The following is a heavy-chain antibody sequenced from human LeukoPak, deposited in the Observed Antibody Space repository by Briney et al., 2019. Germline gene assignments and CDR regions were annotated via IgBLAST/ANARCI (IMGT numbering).Heavy chain of an antibody. V-gene: IGHV4-39*01. CDR2: IYYSGST. Sequence: KTSETLSLTCTVSGVSISSSSYYWGWIRQPPGKGLEWIGSIYYSGSTYYNPSLKSRLTISVDTSNNQFSLKLSSVTAADTAVYFCAVQRGSGSRVSYYYYYMDVWGKGTTVTVSS. J-gene: IGHJ6*03. CDR1: GVSISSSSYY. D-gene: IGHD3-16*01. CDR3: AVQRGSGSRVSYYYYYMDV.